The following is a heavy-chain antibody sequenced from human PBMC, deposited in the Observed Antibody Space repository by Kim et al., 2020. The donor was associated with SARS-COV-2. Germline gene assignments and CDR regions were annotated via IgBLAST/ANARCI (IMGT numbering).Heavy chain of an antibody. D-gene: IGHD3-10*01. CDR3: AKEGAYDPMVRGVIIRAPTYYYYYGMDV. V-gene: IGHV3-9*01. Sequence: GGSLRLSCAASGFTFGDYAMHWVRQAPGKGLEWVSGISWNSGSIGYADSVKGRFTISRDNAKNSLYLQMNSLRAEDTALYYCAKEGAYDPMVRGVIIRAPTYYYYYGMDVWGQGTTVTVSS. J-gene: IGHJ6*02. CDR1: GFTFGDYA. CDR2: ISWNSGSI.